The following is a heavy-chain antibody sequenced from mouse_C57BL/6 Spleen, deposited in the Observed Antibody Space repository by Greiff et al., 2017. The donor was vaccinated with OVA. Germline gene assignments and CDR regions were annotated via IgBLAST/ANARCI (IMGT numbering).Heavy chain of an antibody. D-gene: IGHD1-1*01. CDR2: LNPTASVT. Sequence: VQLQQPGAELVRPGSSVKLSCTASGYTFTSYWMDWVKQRPGQGLEWIGNLNPTASVTNYNQKFKDKATLTVDKSSSTAYMQLRSLTSEDSAVYDCARYGGYYGSSYWYFDVWGTGTTVTVSS. CDR1: GYTFTSYW. CDR3: ARYGGYYGSSYWYFDV. V-gene: IGHV1-61*01. J-gene: IGHJ1*03.